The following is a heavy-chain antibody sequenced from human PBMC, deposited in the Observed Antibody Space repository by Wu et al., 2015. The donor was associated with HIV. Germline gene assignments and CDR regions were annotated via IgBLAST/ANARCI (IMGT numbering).Heavy chain of an antibody. V-gene: IGHV1-69*12. Sequence: QVQLVQSGAEVKKPGSSVKVSCKASGGTFSSYAISWVRQAPGQGLEWMGGIIPIFGTANYAQNFQGRVTITADESTSTVYMELRSLTSEDTAVYYCAREAEGGRRWLLGYWGQGTLVTVSS. D-gene: IGHD4-17*01. CDR2: IIPIFGTA. CDR1: GGTFSSYA. J-gene: IGHJ4*02. CDR3: AREAEGGRRWLLGY.